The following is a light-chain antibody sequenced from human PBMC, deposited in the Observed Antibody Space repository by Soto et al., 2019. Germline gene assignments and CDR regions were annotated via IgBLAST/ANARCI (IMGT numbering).Light chain of an antibody. J-gene: IGLJ2*01. CDR2: GNN. Sequence: QSVLTQPPPVSGAPGQRVTISCTGSTSNIGAGYDVHWYQQLPRTAPKLLIYGNNNRPSGVPDRFSGSKSGTSASLAITGLQAGDEADYYCQSYDVSLSGVVFGGWTKLTVL. V-gene: IGLV1-40*01. CDR3: QSYDVSLSGVV. CDR1: TSNIGAGYD.